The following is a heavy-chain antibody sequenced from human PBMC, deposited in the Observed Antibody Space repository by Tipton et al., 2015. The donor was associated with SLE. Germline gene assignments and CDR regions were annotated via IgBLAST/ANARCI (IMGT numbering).Heavy chain of an antibody. V-gene: IGHV3-30-3*01. CDR2: ISYDGSNK. J-gene: IGHJ4*02. CDR1: GFTFSSYA. CDR3: ARALRGDNY. Sequence: SLRLSCAASGFTFSSYAMHWVRQAPGKGLEWVAVISYDGSNKYYADSVKGRFTISRDNSKNTLYLQMNSLRAEDTAVYNCARALRGDNYWGQGTLVTVSS. D-gene: IGHD3-10*01.